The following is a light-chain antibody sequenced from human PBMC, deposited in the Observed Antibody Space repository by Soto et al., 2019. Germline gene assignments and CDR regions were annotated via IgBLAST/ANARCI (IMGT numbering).Light chain of an antibody. V-gene: IGKV1-39*01. J-gene: IGKJ1*01. CDR2: AAS. CDR3: QRTYSTPT. Sequence: DIQMTQSPSSLSASLGDIVTITFRASESISNYLNWYQQKPGKAPELLIFAASSLQSGVPSRFSGSGSGTDFTLTISSLQREDFATYFCQRTYSTPTFGQGTKVDIK. CDR1: ESISNY.